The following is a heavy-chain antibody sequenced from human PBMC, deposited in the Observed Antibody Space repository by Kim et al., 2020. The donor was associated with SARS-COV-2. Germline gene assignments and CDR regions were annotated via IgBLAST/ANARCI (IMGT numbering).Heavy chain of an antibody. D-gene: IGHD2-2*01. CDR3: VRDFWVPDASSWAFDI. V-gene: IGHV3-30*01. J-gene: IGHJ3*02. Sequence: ESVKGRFTIARDNSKNTLYLKMNSLRVDDTAVYYCVRDFWVPDASSWAFDIWGQGTMVTVSS.